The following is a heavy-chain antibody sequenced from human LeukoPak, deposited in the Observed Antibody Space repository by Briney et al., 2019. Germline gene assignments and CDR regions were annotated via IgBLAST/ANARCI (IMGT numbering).Heavy chain of an antibody. CDR2: ISYDGSNK. J-gene: IGHJ4*02. V-gene: IGHV3-30*18. Sequence: PGGSLRLSCAASGSIFSNYGMHWVRQVPGKGLEWVAVISYDGSNKYYADSVKGRFTISRDNSKNTLYLQMNSLRAEDTAVYYCAKEKYSHFDYWGQGTLVTVSS. CDR1: GSIFSNYG. CDR3: AKEKYSHFDY. D-gene: IGHD5-18*01.